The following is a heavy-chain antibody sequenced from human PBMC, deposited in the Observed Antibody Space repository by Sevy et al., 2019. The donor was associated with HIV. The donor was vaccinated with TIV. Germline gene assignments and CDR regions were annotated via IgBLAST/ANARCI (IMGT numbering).Heavy chain of an antibody. J-gene: IGHJ4*02. CDR3: ARDYYGSGSYYEFVY. CDR2: IYDGGST. Sequence: SETQSLTCTVSGFSISSDYYWGWIRQPPGKGLEWIGSIYDGGSTYYNPSLKSRVTISIDTSKNQFSLKLSSVTAADTAVYYCARDYYGSGSYYEFVYWGQGTLVTVSS. D-gene: IGHD3-10*01. V-gene: IGHV4-38-2*02. CDR1: GFSISSDYY.